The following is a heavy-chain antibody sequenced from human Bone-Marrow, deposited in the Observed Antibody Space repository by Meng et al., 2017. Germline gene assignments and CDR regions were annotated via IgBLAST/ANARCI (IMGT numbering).Heavy chain of an antibody. CDR1: GFTFSSYG. V-gene: IGHV3-30*18. CDR2: ISYDGSNK. D-gene: IGHD3-22*01. Sequence: QVQLVESGGGVVQPGRSLRLSCAASGFTFSSYGMHWVRQAPGKGLEWVAVISYDGSNKYYADSVKGRFTISRDNSKNTLYLQMNSLRAEDTAVYYCAKNTPDDYDITYYFDYWGQGTLVTVSS. CDR3: AKNTPDDYDITYYFDY. J-gene: IGHJ4*02.